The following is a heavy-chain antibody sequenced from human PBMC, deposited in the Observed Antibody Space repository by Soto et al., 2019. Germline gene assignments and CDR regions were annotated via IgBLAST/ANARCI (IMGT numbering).Heavy chain of an antibody. V-gene: IGHV4-61*01. CDR3: AREFSNSPEAFDS. Sequence: QVHLQESGPGQVKPSETLSLICTVSGGSVNSDNFYWSWIRQPPGRGLEWIGYIYYTGSTSYNPSLKSRVTISIDTSRNQFSLKLSSVTAVDTAVYYCAREFSNSPEAFDSWGQGSLVTVSS. CDR1: GGSVNSDNFY. D-gene: IGHD6-6*01. CDR2: IYYTGST. J-gene: IGHJ4*02.